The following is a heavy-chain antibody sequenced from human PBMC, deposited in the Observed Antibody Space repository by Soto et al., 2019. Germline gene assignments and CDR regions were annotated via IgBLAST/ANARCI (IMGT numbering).Heavy chain of an antibody. CDR3: ARDPGIAAAGTRPMFTRYYYYGMDV. CDR1: GFTFSSYA. CDR2: ISYDGSNK. V-gene: IGHV3-30-3*01. D-gene: IGHD6-13*01. J-gene: IGHJ6*02. Sequence: GGSLRLSCAASGFTFSSYAMHWVRQAPGKGLEWVAVISYDGSNKYYADSVKGRFTISRDNSKNTLYLQMNSLGAEDTAVYYCARDPGIAAAGTRPMFTRYYYYGMDVWGQGTTVTVSS.